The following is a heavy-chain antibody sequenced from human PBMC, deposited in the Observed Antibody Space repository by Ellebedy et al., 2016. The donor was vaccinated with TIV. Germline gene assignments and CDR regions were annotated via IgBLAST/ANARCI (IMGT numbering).Heavy chain of an antibody. Sequence: GESLKISCAASGFTFSDYYMSWIRQAPGKGLEWVSYISSSGSTIYYADSVKGRFTISRDNAKNSLYLQMNSLRAEDTAVYYCEAGSYYGSGSYYNAWYYYYGMDVWGQGTTVTVSS. CDR3: EAGSYYGSGSYYNAWYYYYGMDV. J-gene: IGHJ6*02. D-gene: IGHD3-10*01. CDR1: GFTFSDYY. CDR2: ISSSGSTI. V-gene: IGHV3-11*04.